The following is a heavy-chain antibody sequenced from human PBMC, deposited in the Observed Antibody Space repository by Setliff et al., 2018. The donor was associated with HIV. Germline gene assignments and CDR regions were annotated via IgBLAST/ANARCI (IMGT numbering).Heavy chain of an antibody. CDR3: ARGGVCTSTSCGGNYYYGMDV. CDR2: MNPNSGNT. Sequence: GASVKVSCKASGYTFTSYDINWVRQATGQGLEWMGWMNPNSGNTGYAQKFQGRVTMTRNTSISTAYMELSSLRSDDTAVYYCARGGVCTSTSCGGNYYYGMDVWGQGTTVTVSS. D-gene: IGHD2-2*01. CDR1: GYTFTSYD. J-gene: IGHJ6*02. V-gene: IGHV1-8*01.